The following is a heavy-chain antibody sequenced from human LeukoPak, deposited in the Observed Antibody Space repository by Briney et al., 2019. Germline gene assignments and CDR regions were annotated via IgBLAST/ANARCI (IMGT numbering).Heavy chain of an antibody. J-gene: IGHJ3*02. CDR3: ARDSGSYGEAGAFDI. Sequence: GGSLRLSCAASGFTFSTYDMHWVRQATGKGLEWVSAIDTAGDTYYPDSVKGRFTISRENAKNSLYLQMNSLRAGDTAVYYCARDSGSYGEAGAFDIWGQGTMVTVSS. CDR2: IDTAGDT. V-gene: IGHV3-13*01. CDR1: GFTFSTYD. D-gene: IGHD1-26*01.